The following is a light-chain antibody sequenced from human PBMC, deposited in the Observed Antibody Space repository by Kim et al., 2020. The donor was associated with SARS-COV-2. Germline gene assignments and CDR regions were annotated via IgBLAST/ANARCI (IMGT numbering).Light chain of an antibody. Sequence: SSELTQDPAVSVALGQIVRITCQGDSLRNYYASWYQLKPGQAPVVVIYGKNNRLSGIPDRFSGSTSGNTASLTITGAQAEDEAAYYCNSRDSSSNQLVFGGGTQLTVL. CDR1: SLRNYY. CDR3: NSRDSSSNQLV. J-gene: IGLJ3*02. V-gene: IGLV3-19*01. CDR2: GKN.